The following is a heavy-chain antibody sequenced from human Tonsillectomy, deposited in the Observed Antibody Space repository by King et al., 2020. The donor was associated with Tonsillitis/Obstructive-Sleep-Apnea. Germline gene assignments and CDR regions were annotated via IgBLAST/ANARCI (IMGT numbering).Heavy chain of an antibody. Sequence: VQLVESGGSVVRPGGSLRLSWAASGFTFDAYVMTWVRQPPGKGLDWISAFNGNVGTAGYADSGKGRFTTSRDNAKSSLYLQMNSLRAEDTALYYCARYGLRGFYYFDFWGQGTLVTVSS. CDR3: ARYGLRGFYYFDF. V-gene: IGHV3-20*04. CDR2: FNGNVGTA. D-gene: IGHD3-10*01. CDR1: GFTFDAYV. J-gene: IGHJ4*02.